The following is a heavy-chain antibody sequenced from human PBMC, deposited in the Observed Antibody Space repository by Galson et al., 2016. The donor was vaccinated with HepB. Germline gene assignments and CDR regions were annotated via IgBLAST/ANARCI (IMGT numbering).Heavy chain of an antibody. J-gene: IGHJ4*02. CDR2: XXYXXXKK. CDR1: GFTFRSYA. Sequence: SLRLSCAASGFTFRSYATHWVRQAPGKGXXXMAXXXYXXXKKXXXDSMKRRFTISRDNSKNTLYLLMNSLRSEDTAVYYCASFPIAATPIDFWGQGTLVTVSS. D-gene: IGHD2-15*01. V-gene: IGHV3-30*01. CDR3: ASFPIAATPIDF.